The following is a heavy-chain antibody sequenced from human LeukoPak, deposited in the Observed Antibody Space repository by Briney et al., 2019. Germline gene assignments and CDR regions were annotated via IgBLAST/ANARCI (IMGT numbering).Heavy chain of an antibody. Sequence: PSETLSLTCAVYGGSFSGYYWSWIRQPPGKGLEWIGEINHSGSTNYNPTLKSRVTISVDTSNNQFSLKLSSDTAEDTAVYYCARGETGYYDSSGYFDYWGQGTLVTVSS. CDR3: ARGETGYYDSSGYFDY. D-gene: IGHD3-22*01. CDR2: INHSGST. CDR1: GGSFSGYY. V-gene: IGHV4-34*01. J-gene: IGHJ4*02.